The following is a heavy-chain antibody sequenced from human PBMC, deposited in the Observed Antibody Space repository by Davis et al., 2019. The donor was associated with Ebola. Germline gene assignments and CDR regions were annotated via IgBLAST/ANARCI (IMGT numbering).Heavy chain of an antibody. Sequence: GGSLRLSCAASGFTFSRDAMSWVRQAPGKGLEWVSALSGSGDNTYYADSAKGRFTISRDNSKNTLYLQMNSLRAEDTAVYYCAKSARVFGGIILHWYFDLWGRGTLVTVSS. V-gene: IGHV3-23*01. J-gene: IGHJ2*01. CDR2: LSGSGDNT. D-gene: IGHD3-16*01. CDR1: GFTFSRDA. CDR3: AKSARVFGGIILHWYFDL.